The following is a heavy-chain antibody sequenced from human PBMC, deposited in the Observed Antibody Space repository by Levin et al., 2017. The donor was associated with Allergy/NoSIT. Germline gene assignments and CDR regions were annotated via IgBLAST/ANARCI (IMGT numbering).Heavy chain of an antibody. CDR2: ITAGGVGT. CDR3: AKSPSASGAYGMDV. Sequence: PGGSLRLSCAGTGFIFNNYAMSWVRQTPGKGLEWVSTITAGGVGTYFADYVEGRFTISTDTSQNTVYLHMSSLRAEDTAVYYCAKSPSASGAYGMDVWGRGTTVTVSS. V-gene: IGHV3-23*01. J-gene: IGHJ6*02. D-gene: IGHD1-26*01. CDR1: GFIFNNYA.